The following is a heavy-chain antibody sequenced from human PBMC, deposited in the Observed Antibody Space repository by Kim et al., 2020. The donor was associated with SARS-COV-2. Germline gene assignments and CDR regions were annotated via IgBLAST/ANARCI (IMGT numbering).Heavy chain of an antibody. Sequence: GGSLRLSCAASGFTFSSYAMHWVRQAPGKGLEWVAVISYDGSNKYYADSVKGRFTISRDNSKNTLYLQMNSLRAEDTAVYYCARDLLVVGATAEGYYYGMDVWGQGTTVTVSS. CDR3: ARDLLVVGATAEGYYYGMDV. CDR2: ISYDGSNK. J-gene: IGHJ6*02. V-gene: IGHV3-30*04. CDR1: GFTFSSYA. D-gene: IGHD1-26*01.